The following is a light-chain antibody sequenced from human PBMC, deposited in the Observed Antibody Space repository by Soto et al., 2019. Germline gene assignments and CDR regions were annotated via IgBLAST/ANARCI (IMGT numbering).Light chain of an antibody. CDR2: EGS. CDR1: SSDVGSYNL. J-gene: IGLJ1*01. CDR3: CSYAGTPYV. Sequence: QSVLTQPASVSGSPGQSITISCTGTSSDVGSYNLVSWYQQHPGKAPELMIYEGSKRPSGVSNRFSGSKSGNTASLTISGLQAEDEADYYCCSYAGTPYVFGTGTKLTVL. V-gene: IGLV2-23*01.